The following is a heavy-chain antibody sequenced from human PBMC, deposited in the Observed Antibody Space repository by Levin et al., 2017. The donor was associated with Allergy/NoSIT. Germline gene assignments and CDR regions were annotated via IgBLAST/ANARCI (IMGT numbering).Heavy chain of an antibody. Sequence: PGGSLRLSCKGSGYSFTNYWIGWVRQMPGKGLEWMGIIYPGDSGTRYSPSFQGQVTISADRSISTAYLQWSSLKASDTAMYYCARHRRYSGYDLNNNYFYMDVWGKGTTVTVSS. D-gene: IGHD5-12*01. CDR1: GYSFTNYW. V-gene: IGHV5-51*01. CDR2: IYPGDSGT. J-gene: IGHJ6*03. CDR3: ARHRRYSGYDLNNNYFYMDV.